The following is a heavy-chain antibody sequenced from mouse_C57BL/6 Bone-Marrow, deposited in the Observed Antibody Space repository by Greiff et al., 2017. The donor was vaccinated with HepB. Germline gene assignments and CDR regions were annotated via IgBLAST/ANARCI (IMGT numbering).Heavy chain of an antibody. D-gene: IGHD1-1*01. CDR1: GFTFSSYT. J-gene: IGHJ3*01. CDR3: ARQIYFAY. CDR2: ISGGGGNT. V-gene: IGHV5-9*01. Sequence: EVQVVESGGGLVKPGGSLKLSCAASGFTFSSYTMSWVRQTPEKRLEWVATISGGGGNTYYPDSVKGRFTISRDNAKNTLYLQMSSLRSEDTALYYCARQIYFAYWGQGTLVTVSA.